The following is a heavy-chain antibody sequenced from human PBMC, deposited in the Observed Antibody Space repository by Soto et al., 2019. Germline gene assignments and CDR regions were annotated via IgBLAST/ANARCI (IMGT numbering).Heavy chain of an antibody. CDR1: GASISDTNW. CDR2: IYHTGRT. D-gene: IGHD6-13*01. J-gene: IGHJ6*02. Sequence: SETLSLTCDGSGASISDTNWWSWVRQPPGKGLEWIGEIYHTGRTNYNPSIKSRLTISLDKSRNQFSLKLKSVPAAETAVYYCERGYSEDESDYYGMDVWGQGTTVTVSS. CDR3: ERGYSEDESDYYGMDV. V-gene: IGHV4-4*02.